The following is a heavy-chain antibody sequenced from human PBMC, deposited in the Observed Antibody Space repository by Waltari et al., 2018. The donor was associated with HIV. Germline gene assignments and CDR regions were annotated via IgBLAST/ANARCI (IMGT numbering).Heavy chain of an antibody. J-gene: IGHJ4*02. CDR1: GYTFISYY. D-gene: IGHD2-15*01. CDR3: ARAPCSGGSCRLFDY. CDR2: SNPRGNST. Sequence: QVQLVQSGAEVKKPGASVKVSCKASGYTFISYYMHWVRQAPGQGLDGMGISNPRGNSTSDVQKFQGRLTMTGDTSTSTVDMELSSLRSEDTAVYYCARAPCSGGSCRLFDYWGQGTLVTVSS. V-gene: IGHV1-46*01.